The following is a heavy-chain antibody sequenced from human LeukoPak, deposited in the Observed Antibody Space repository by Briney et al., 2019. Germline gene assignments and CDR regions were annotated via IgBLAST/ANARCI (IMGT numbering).Heavy chain of an antibody. CDR2: ISSNGGST. Sequence: PGGSLRHSCAPPVFTLCSYAMHSVRQAPGKGLEYVSAISSNGGSTYYADSVKGRFTISRDNSKNTLYLQMSSLRPEDTAVYYCVKGIVVVTARAFDYWGQGTLVTVSS. V-gene: IGHV3-64D*06. CDR3: VKGIVVVTARAFDY. CDR1: VFTLCSYA. D-gene: IGHD2-21*02. J-gene: IGHJ4*02.